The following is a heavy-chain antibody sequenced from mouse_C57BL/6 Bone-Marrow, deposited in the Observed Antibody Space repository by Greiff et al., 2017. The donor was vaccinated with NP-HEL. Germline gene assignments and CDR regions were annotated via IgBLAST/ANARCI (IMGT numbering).Heavy chain of an antibody. CDR2: INPNNGGT. CDR1: GYTFTDYN. Sequence: VQLQQSGPELVKPGASVKIPCKASGYTFTDYNMDWVKQSHGKSLEWIGDINPNNGGTIYNQKFKGKATLTVDKSSSTAYMELRSLTSEDTAVYYCARRKIYYDYDEGGFDYWGQGTTLTVSS. D-gene: IGHD2-4*01. V-gene: IGHV1-18*01. CDR3: ARRKIYYDYDEGGFDY. J-gene: IGHJ2*01.